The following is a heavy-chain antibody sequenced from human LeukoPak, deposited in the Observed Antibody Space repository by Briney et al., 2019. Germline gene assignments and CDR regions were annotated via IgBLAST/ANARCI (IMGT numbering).Heavy chain of an antibody. CDR1: GLTFSRYA. V-gene: IGHV3-23*01. CDR2: ISESGSGT. J-gene: IGHJ4*02. D-gene: IGHD5-18*01. CDR3: AKDIPQGYTFGSIEQDY. Sequence: HPGGSLRLSCAVSGLTFSRYAMSWVHQAPGKGLEWVSAISESGSGTYYADSVKGRFTISRDNSKDTLSLQMNSLRAQDTAVYYCAKDIPQGYTFGSIEQDYWGQGTLVTVSS.